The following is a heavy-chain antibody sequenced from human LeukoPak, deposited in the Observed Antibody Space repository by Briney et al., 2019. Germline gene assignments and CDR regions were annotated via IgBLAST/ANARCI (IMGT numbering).Heavy chain of an antibody. Sequence: ASVKVSCKASGGTFSSYAMHWVRQAPGQRLEWMGWINAGNGNTKYSQKFQGRVTITRDTSASTAYMELSSLRSEDTAVYYCARSGSPYGRFGEFDDAFDIWGQGTMVTVSS. V-gene: IGHV1-3*01. D-gene: IGHD3-10*01. J-gene: IGHJ3*02. CDR2: INAGNGNT. CDR1: GGTFSSYA. CDR3: ARSGSPYGRFGEFDDAFDI.